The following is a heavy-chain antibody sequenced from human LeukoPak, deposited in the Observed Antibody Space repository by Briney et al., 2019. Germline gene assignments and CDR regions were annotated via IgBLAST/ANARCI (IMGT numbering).Heavy chain of an antibody. J-gene: IGHJ4*02. CDR3: ARDGITMVRGVLDY. CDR2: IQYDGSNQ. CDR1: GFTFSSYG. V-gene: IGHV3-30*02. Sequence: GGSLRLSCAASGFTFSSYGMHWVRQAPGKGLEWVAYIQYDGSNQQYADSVKGRFIISRDRSKNIPYLQMNSLRAEDTAVYYCARDGITMVRGVLDYWGQGTLVTVSS. D-gene: IGHD3-10*01.